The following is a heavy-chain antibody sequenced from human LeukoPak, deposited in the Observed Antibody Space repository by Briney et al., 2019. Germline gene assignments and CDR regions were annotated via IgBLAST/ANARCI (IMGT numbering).Heavy chain of an antibody. CDR3: AKRAVVIWVSLVGFHKEAYYFDS. D-gene: IGHD2-21*01. CDR2: LSGSGEET. J-gene: IGHJ4*02. Sequence: GGSLRLSCAVSGITLSNYGMSWVRQAPGKGLKWVAGLSGSGEETNYTDSVQGWFTLSRDNPKNTLYIQMNSLRREDTAVYFCAKRAVVIWVSLVGFHKEAYYFDSWGQGALVTVSS. CDR1: GITLSNYG. V-gene: IGHV3-23*01.